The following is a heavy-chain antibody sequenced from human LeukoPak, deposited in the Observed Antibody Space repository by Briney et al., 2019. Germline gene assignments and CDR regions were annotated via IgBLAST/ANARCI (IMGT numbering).Heavy chain of an antibody. D-gene: IGHD3-16*02. CDR2: ISAYNGNT. Sequence: ASVKVSCKASGYTFTSYGISWVRQAPGQGLEWMGWISAYNGNTNYAQKLQGRVTMTTDTSTSTAYMELRSPRSDDTAVYYCARDTYIRLGELSYYYYGMDVWGQGTTVTVSS. V-gene: IGHV1-18*01. CDR1: GYTFTSYG. J-gene: IGHJ6*02. CDR3: ARDTYIRLGELSYYYYGMDV.